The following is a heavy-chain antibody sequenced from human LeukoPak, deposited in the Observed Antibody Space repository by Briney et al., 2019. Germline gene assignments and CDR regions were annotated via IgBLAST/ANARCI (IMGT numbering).Heavy chain of an antibody. Sequence: GGSLRLSCAASGFTSSSYWMHWVRQAPGKGLVWVSRINSDGSSTSYADSVKGRFTISRDNAKNTLYLQMNSLRAEDTAVYYCANDYGDWFLDYWGQGTLVTVSS. V-gene: IGHV3-74*01. CDR1: GFTSSSYW. CDR3: ANDYGDWFLDY. CDR2: INSDGSST. D-gene: IGHD4-17*01. J-gene: IGHJ4*02.